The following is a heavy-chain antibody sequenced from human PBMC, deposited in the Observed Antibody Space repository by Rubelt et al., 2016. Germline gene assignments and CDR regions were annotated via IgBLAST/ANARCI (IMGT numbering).Heavy chain of an antibody. D-gene: IGHD2-15*01. V-gene: IGHV4-34*01. CDR2: INHSGRT. J-gene: IGHJ4*02. Sequence: QVQLQQWGAGLLKPSETLSLTCAVYGGSFSGYYWSWIRQPPGKGLEWIGEINHSGRTNYNPSRKSGVTRSVDTSKNQFSLTLSSVTAADTAVYYCASVVAATRSPDYWGQGTLVTVSS. CDR1: GGSFSGYY. CDR3: ASVVAATRSPDY.